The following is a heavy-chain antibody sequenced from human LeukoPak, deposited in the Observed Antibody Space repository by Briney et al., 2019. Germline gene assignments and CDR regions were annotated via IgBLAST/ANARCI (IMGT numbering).Heavy chain of an antibody. V-gene: IGHV3-30-3*01. CDR3: AGKDPVSRED. CDR2: ISADGNNE. J-gene: IGHJ4*02. D-gene: IGHD2-2*01. Sequence: PGGSLRLSCAASGFIFSNYPMHWVRQAPGKGLEWVAVISADGNNEHYADSAKGRFTLSRDNAKSTAYLQMNSLRSEDTAVYYCAGKDPVSREDWGQGTLVTVS. CDR1: GFIFSNYP.